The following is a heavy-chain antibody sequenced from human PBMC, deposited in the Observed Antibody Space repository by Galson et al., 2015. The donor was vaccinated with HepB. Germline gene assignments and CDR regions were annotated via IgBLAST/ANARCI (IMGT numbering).Heavy chain of an antibody. J-gene: IGHJ3*02. V-gene: IGHV3-48*01. Sequence: SLRLSCAASGFTFSSYSMNWVRQAPGKGLEWVSYISSSSSTIYYADSVKGRFTISRDNAKNSLYLQMNSLRAEDTAVYYCARDNGPSTTTIEAFDIWGQGTMVTVSS. CDR2: ISSSSSTI. D-gene: IGHD1-26*01. CDR1: GFTFSSYS. CDR3: ARDNGPSTTTIEAFDI.